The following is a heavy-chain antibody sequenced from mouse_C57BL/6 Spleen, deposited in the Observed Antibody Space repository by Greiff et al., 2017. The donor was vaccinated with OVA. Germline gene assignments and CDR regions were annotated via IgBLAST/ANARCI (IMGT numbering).Heavy chain of an antibody. CDR3: AREHYYGSSYDY. CDR2: ISYDGSN. Sequence: EVKLQESGPGLVKPSQSLSLTCSVTGYSITSGYYWNWIRQFPGNKLEWMGYISYDGSNNYNPSLKNRISITRDTSKNQFFLKLNSVTTEDTATYYCAREHYYGSSYDYWGQGTTLTVSS. D-gene: IGHD1-1*01. V-gene: IGHV3-6*01. CDR1: GYSITSGYY. J-gene: IGHJ2*01.